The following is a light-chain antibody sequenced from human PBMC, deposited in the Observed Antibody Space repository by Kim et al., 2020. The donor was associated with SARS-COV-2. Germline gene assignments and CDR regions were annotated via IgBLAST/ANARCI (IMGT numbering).Light chain of an antibody. CDR3: QEYKSDSWT. J-gene: IGKJ1*01. V-gene: IGKV1-5*01. CDR1: QCINIW. Sequence: GDRVTITCRASQCINIWLAWYQQKPGKVPNLLIYDASNLESGVPSRFSGSGSGTEFTLTINSLQPDDVATYYCQEYKSDSWTFGEGTKVDIK. CDR2: DAS.